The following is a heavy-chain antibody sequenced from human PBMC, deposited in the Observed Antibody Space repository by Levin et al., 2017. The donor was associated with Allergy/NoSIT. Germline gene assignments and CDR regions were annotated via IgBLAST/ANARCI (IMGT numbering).Heavy chain of an antibody. V-gene: IGHV2-5*02. D-gene: IGHD3-10*01. J-gene: IGHJ3*02. CDR1: GFSLSTSGVG. Sequence: SGPTLVKPTQTLTVTCTFSGFSLSTSGVGVGWIRQPPGKALEWLAVIYWDDDKRYSPSLKSRLTITKDTSKNQVVLTMTNMDPGDTATYYCVHRQYYGSGSYRGAFDIWGQGTMVTVSS. CDR2: IYWDDDK. CDR3: VHRQYYGSGSYRGAFDI.